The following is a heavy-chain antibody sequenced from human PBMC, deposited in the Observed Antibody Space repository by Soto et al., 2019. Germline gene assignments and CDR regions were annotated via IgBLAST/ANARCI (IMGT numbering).Heavy chain of an antibody. CDR2: ISGSGGST. V-gene: IGHV3-23*01. CDR3: AKPHGDYADPYSQPGIFDY. D-gene: IGHD4-17*01. J-gene: IGHJ4*02. Sequence: HPGGSLRLSCAASGFTFSSYAMSWVRQAPGKGLEWVSAISGSGGSTYYADSVKGRFTISRDNSKNTLYLQMNSLRAEDTAVYYCAKPHGDYADPYSQPGIFDYWGQGTLVTVSS. CDR1: GFTFSSYA.